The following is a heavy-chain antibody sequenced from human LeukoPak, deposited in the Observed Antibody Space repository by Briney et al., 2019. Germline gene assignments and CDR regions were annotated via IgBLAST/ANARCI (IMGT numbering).Heavy chain of an antibody. Sequence: PGGSLRLSCAASGFTFSSYWMSWVRQAPGKGLEWVSVIYSGGSTYYADSVKGRFTISRDNSKNTLYLQMNSLRAEDAAVYYCARTIAVAGTRYFDYWGQGTLVTVSS. V-gene: IGHV3-66*01. CDR3: ARTIAVAGTRYFDY. CDR1: GFTFSSYW. J-gene: IGHJ4*02. D-gene: IGHD6-19*01. CDR2: IYSGGST.